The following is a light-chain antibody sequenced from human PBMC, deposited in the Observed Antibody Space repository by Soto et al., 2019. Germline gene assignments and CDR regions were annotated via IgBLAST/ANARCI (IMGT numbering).Light chain of an antibody. V-gene: IGKV3-11*01. CDR2: DAS. CDR1: QSVSSY. Sequence: EVVLTQSPATLSLSLGERATLSCRASQSVSSYLAWYQKKPGQSPRLLIYDASKRATDIPTRFSGSASGTDFTLTFSSLAPEDFAIYYCQQRGSWPLTFGGGTKVEIK. J-gene: IGKJ4*01. CDR3: QQRGSWPLT.